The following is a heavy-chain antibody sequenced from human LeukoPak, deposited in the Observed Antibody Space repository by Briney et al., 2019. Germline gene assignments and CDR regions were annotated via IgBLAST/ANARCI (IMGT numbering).Heavy chain of an antibody. CDR1: GYTLTGHY. V-gene: IGHV1-2*02. Sequence: ASVKVSCKASGYTLTGHYMHWVRQAPGQGLEWMGGINPNSGGTNYAQKFQGRVTMTRDMSISTAYMELSRLRSDDTAVYYCARGHSDYDLGYWLDPWGQGTLVTVSS. D-gene: IGHD5-12*01. CDR2: INPNSGGT. J-gene: IGHJ5*02. CDR3: ARGHSDYDLGYWLDP.